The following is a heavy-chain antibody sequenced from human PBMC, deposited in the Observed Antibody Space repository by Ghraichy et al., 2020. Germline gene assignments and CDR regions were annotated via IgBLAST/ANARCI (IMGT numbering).Heavy chain of an antibody. CDR1: EFTFNNYA. J-gene: IGHJ4*02. D-gene: IGHD2-15*01. Sequence: GGSLRLSCVAAEFTFNNYAMSWVRQAPGKGLEWVSTISGSASNTYYADSVKGRFTISRDNSKNTLYLQLNNLRGEDTAVYYCAREYCSGGRCFFGTGGSHFDYWGQGTLVTVSS. V-gene: IGHV3-23*01. CDR3: AREYCSGGRCFFGTGGSHFDY. CDR2: ISGSASNT.